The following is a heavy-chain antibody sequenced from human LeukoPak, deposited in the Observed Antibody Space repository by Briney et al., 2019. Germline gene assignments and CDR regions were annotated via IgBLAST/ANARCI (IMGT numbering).Heavy chain of an antibody. J-gene: IGHJ3*02. CDR1: GFTFSDYY. CDR2: ISSSGSTI. Sequence: GGSLRLSCAASGFTFSDYYMSWIRQAPGKGLEWVSYISSSGSTIYYADSVKGRFTISRDNAKDSLYLQMNSLRAEDTAVYYCARDGVGATMYAFDIWGQGTMVTVSS. V-gene: IGHV3-11*04. CDR3: ARDGVGATMYAFDI. D-gene: IGHD1-26*01.